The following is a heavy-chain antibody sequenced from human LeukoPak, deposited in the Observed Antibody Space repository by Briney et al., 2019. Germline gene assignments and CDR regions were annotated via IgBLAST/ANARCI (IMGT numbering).Heavy chain of an antibody. J-gene: IGHJ5*02. CDR1: GGSISNYY. Sequence: SETLSLTCTVSGGSISNYYWSWIRQPPGKGLEWIGYIYYSGSTNYNPSLKSRVTISVDTSKNQFSLKLSSVTAADTAVYYCARVGLQRNWFDPWGQGTLVTVSS. CDR3: ARVGLQRNWFDP. CDR2: IYYSGST. V-gene: IGHV4-59*01.